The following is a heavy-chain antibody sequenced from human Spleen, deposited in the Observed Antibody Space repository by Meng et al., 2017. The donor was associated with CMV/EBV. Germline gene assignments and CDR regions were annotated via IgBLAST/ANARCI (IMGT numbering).Heavy chain of an antibody. CDR2: IYYSGST. V-gene: IGHV4-30-4*08. CDR3: ARALLWFGELNDY. CDR1: GGSISSGDYY. J-gene: IGHJ4*02. D-gene: IGHD3-10*01. Sequence: GHLQESAPGLVKPSQPLSLTCTVSGGSISSGDYYWSWIRQPPGKGLEWIGYIYYSGSTYYNPSLKSRVTISVDTSKNQFSLKLSSVTAADTAVYYCARALLWFGELNDYWGQGTLVTVSS.